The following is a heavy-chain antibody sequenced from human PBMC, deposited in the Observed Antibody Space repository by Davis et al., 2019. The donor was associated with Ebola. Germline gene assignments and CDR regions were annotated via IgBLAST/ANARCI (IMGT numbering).Heavy chain of an antibody. D-gene: IGHD6-13*01. CDR1: GYTFTSYG. Sequence: ASVKVSCKASGYTFTSYGISWVRQAPGQGLQWMGWISAYNGNTNYAQKFQGRVTMTTDTSTSTAYMELRSLRSDDTAVYYCARGCRKAGSSWCYFDYWGQGTLVTVSS. CDR2: ISAYNGNT. J-gene: IGHJ4*02. V-gene: IGHV1-18*01. CDR3: ARGCRKAGSSWCYFDY.